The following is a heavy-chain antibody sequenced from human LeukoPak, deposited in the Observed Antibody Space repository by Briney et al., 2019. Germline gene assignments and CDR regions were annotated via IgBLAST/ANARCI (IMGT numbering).Heavy chain of an antibody. CDR3: ARRAAGDALYFDC. V-gene: IGHV3-53*01. D-gene: IGHD6-13*01. CDR1: GFTVSYNY. Sequence: GGSLRLSCAASGFTVSYNYMSWVRQAPGKGLEWVSLIYSGGSTYYADSVKGRFTISRDNSKNTLYLQMDSLRAEDTAVYYCARRAAGDALYFDCWGQGTLVTVSS. J-gene: IGHJ4*02. CDR2: IYSGGST.